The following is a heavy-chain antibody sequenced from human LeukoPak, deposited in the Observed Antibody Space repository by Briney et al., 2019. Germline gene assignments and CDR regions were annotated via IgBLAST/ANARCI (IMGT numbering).Heavy chain of an antibody. CDR2: IYSGGST. CDR3: ARGYDCGGDCYPSYFDY. CDR1: GFTVSSNY. J-gene: IGHJ4*02. V-gene: IGHV3-66*01. D-gene: IGHD2-21*01. Sequence: PGGSLRLSCAASGFTVSSNYMSWVRQAPGKGLEWVSVIYSGGSTYYADSVKGRFTISRDNSKNTLYLQMNSLRAEDTAVYYCARGYDCGGDCYPSYFDYWGQGTLVTVSS.